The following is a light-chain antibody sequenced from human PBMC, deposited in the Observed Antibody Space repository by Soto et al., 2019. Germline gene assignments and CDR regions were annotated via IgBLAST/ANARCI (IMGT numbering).Light chain of an antibody. CDR2: DAS. CDR3: HQTAGSLTWT. J-gene: IGKJ1*01. Sequence: DIQMTQSPSSLSASVGDRVTITCRASQTIRYSLNWYQQKPGKAPKVLIYDASTLQSGVPPRFSGSGSVTDFALTITSLQPEDFATYYCHQTAGSLTWTFGQGTRVEAK. V-gene: IGKV1-39*01. CDR1: QTIRYS.